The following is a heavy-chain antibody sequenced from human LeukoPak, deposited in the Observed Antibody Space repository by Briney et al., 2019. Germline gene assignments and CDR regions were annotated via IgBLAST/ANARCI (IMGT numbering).Heavy chain of an antibody. CDR1: GYTFTSYY. V-gene: IGHV1-46*01. J-gene: IGHJ4*02. D-gene: IGHD5-18*01. CDR3: ARDNQPPLGGYSH. CDR2: INPSGGST. Sequence: ASVKASCKASGYTFTSYYMHWVRQAPGQGLEWMGIINPSGGSTSYAQKFQGRVTMTRDTSTSTVYMELSSLRSEDTAVYYCARDNQPPLGGYSHWGQGTLVTVSS.